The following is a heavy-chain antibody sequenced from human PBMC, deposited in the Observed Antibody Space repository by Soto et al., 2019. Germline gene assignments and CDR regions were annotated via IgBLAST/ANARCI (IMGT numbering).Heavy chain of an antibody. Sequence: QLQLVQSGAEVKKPGSSVKVSCMASGGTFNNFVISWVRQAPGQGLEWMGGISPIFHTTNYAQKFQGRVNITADESTTTAYMELSSLRSEDTAVYFCARDFYDSSGYYLKYFDNWGQGTLVTVSS. D-gene: IGHD3-22*01. CDR3: ARDFYDSSGYYLKYFDN. CDR2: ISPIFHTT. J-gene: IGHJ4*02. V-gene: IGHV1-69*01. CDR1: GGTFNNFV.